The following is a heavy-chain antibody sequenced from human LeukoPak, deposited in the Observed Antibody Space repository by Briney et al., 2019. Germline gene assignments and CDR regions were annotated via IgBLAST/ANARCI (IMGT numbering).Heavy chain of an antibody. J-gene: IGHJ4*02. CDR2: IKPDGSAD. V-gene: IGHV3-7*03. D-gene: IGHD6-19*01. CDR3: ARDSKQWPSELDY. Sequence: GGSLRLSCAASGFTFSNYWMSWVRQAPGKGLEWVADIKPDGSADYYVNSLKGRFTISRDNAKNSLYLQMNSLRAEDTALYHCARDSKQWPSELDYWGQGTLVTVSS. CDR1: GFTFSNYW.